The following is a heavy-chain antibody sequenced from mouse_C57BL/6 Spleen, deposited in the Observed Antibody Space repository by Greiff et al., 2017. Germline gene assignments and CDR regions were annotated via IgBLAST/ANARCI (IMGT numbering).Heavy chain of an antibody. D-gene: IGHD2-4*01. Sequence: KQSGAELVKPGASVKLSCKASGYTFTSYWMQWVKQRPGQGLEWIGEIDPSDSYTNYNQKFKGKATLTVDTSSSTAYMQLSSLTSEDSAVYYCARGRNYDYNYYAMDYWGQGTSVTVSS. CDR2: IDPSDSYT. V-gene: IGHV1-50*01. CDR3: ARGRNYDYNYYAMDY. J-gene: IGHJ4*01. CDR1: GYTFTSYW.